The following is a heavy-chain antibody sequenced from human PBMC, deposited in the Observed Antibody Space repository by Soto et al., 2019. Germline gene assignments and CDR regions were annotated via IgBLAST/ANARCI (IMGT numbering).Heavy chain of an antibody. CDR2: INHSGST. D-gene: IGHD3-9*01. CDR1: GGSFSGYY. V-gene: IGHV4-34*01. J-gene: IGHJ3*02. CDR3: ARHPLRYFDWFRTGGDAFDI. Sequence: PSETLSLTCAVYGGSFSGYYWSWIRQPPGKGLEWIGEINHSGSTNYNPSLKSRVTISVDTSKNQFSLKLSSVTAADTAVYYCARHPLRYFDWFRTGGDAFDIWGQGTMVTVSS.